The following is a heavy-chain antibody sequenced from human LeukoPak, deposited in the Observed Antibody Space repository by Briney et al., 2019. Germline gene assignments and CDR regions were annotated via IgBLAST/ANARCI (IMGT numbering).Heavy chain of an antibody. D-gene: IGHD6-19*01. CDR2: ISGSGGST. Sequence: PGGSLRLSCAASGFTLSSQTMSWVRQAPGKGLEWVSGISGSGGSTNYADSVKGRFTISRDNSKNTMYLQMNSLRAEDTAIYYCAKRGYSSGWSFDYWGQGILVTVSS. CDR1: GFTLSSQT. CDR3: AKRGYSSGWSFDY. V-gene: IGHV3-23*01. J-gene: IGHJ4*02.